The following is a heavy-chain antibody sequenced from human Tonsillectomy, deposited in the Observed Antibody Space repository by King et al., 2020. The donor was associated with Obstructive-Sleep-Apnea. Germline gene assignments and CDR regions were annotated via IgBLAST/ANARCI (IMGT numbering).Heavy chain of an antibody. J-gene: IGHJ4*01. Sequence: QLQESGPGLVKPSETLSLTCTVSGGSISSHYWSWIRQPPGKGLEWIGYIYYSGSTNYNPSLKSRVTISVDTSKNQFSLKLSSVTAADTAVYYCARIVSSGYSTHFDYWGHGTLVTASS. V-gene: IGHV4-59*08. CDR1: GGSISSHY. D-gene: IGHD5-18*01. CDR2: IYYSGST. CDR3: ARIVSSGYSTHFDY.